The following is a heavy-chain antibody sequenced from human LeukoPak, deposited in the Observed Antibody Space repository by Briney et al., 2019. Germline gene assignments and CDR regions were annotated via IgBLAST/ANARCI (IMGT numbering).Heavy chain of an antibody. Sequence: GGSLRLFCAASGFSVSSSYISWVRQAPGKGLEWVSVTYAGGSTYYGDSVRGRFTISRDGSKNTLSLHMNSLSAEDTAVYYCARCGHSYEEYYYYYYMDVWGKGTTVTISS. CDR1: GFSVSSSY. CDR2: TYAGGST. V-gene: IGHV3-53*01. CDR3: ARCGHSYEEYYYYYYMDV. J-gene: IGHJ6*03. D-gene: IGHD5-18*01.